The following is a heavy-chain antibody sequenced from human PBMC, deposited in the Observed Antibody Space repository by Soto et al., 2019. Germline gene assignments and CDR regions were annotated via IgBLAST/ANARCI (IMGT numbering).Heavy chain of an antibody. CDR2: IYYSGST. CDR3: ARRRGHCSGGSCYALYNWFDP. V-gene: IGHV4-59*08. D-gene: IGHD2-15*01. Sequence: SETLSLTCTVSGGSISSYYWSWIRQPPGKRLERIGYIYYSGSTNYNTSLKSRVTISVDTSKNQYSLKLSSVTAEDTAVYYCARRRGHCSGGSCYALYNWFDPWAREPWSPSPQ. CDR1: GGSISSYY. J-gene: IGHJ5*02.